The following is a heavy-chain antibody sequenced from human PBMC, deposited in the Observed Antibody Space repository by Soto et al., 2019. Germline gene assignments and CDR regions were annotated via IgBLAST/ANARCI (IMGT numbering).Heavy chain of an antibody. CDR1: GGSFSGYY. CDR2: INHSGST. V-gene: IGHV4-34*01. CDR3: AREGGYSYGPFDY. Sequence: SETLSLTXAVYGGSFSGYYWSWIRQPPGKGLEWIGEINHSGSTNYNPSLKSRVTISVDTSKNQFSLKLSSVTAADTAVYYCAREGGYSYGPFDYWGQGTLVTVSS. D-gene: IGHD5-18*01. J-gene: IGHJ4*02.